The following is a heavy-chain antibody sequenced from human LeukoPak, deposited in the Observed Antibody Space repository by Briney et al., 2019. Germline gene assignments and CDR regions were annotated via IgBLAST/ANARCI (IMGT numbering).Heavy chain of an antibody. V-gene: IGHV3-21*01. D-gene: IGHD2-2*01. J-gene: IGHJ6*02. CDR2: ISSSSSYI. CDR1: GFTFSSYS. CDR3: ARWGDIVVVPAAIYYYGMDV. Sequence: GGSLRLSCAASGFTFSSYSMNWVRQAPGKGLERVSSISSSSSYIYYADSVKGRFTISRDNAKNSLYLQMNSLRAEDTAVYYCARWGDIVVVPAAIYYYGMDVWGQGTTVTVSS.